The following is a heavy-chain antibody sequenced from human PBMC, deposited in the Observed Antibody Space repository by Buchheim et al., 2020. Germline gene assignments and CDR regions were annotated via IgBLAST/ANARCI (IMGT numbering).Heavy chain of an antibody. V-gene: IGHV4-59*01. CDR2: IFQTDST. D-gene: IGHD2-15*01. CDR1: GDSISPYY. Sequence: QVQLQESGPRLVKPSETLSLTCTVSGDSISPYYWSWIRQPPGKGLEWIGYIFQTDSTNYNHSLRSRVTMAVDRSKNQFAINLGSVTAADTAVYFCARKRHVGGGDFDYWGHGIL. J-gene: IGHJ4*01. CDR3: ARKRHVGGGDFDY.